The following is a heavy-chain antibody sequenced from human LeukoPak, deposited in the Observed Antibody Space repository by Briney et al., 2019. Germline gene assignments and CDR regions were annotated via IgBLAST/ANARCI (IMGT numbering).Heavy chain of an antibody. J-gene: IGHJ5*01. Sequence: GGSLRLSCAASGFSFIKYWMNWVRQAPGKGVEWVSTISQDGSQKYLADFVKGRFTISRDNGRNSLYLQMSSLRGDDTAIYYCVRSKVVAEAGKSWFDPWGQGTRVTVTS. CDR3: VRSKVVAEAGKSWFDP. V-gene: IGHV3-7*01. D-gene: IGHD6-19*01. CDR2: ISQDGSQK. CDR1: GFSFIKYW.